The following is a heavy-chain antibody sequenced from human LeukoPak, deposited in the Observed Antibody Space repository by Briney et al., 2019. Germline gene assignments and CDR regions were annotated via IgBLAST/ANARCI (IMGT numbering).Heavy chain of an antibody. Sequence: GGALRLSCAASGFTFSSYEMNWVCHAPRGGVEGGSYISYTDNTIYYADSAKGRFTISRDNAKNSMYLQMNSLRVEDTAIYYCARSPGYGDDGHHDYWGQGTLVTVSS. V-gene: IGHV3-48*03. D-gene: IGHD4-17*01. CDR1: GFTFSSYE. CDR2: ISYTDNTI. CDR3: ARSPGYGDDGHHDY. J-gene: IGHJ4*02.